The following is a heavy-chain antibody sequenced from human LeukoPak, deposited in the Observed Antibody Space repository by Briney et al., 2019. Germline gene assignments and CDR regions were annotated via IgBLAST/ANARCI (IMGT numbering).Heavy chain of an antibody. CDR3: ARDQTYYVSSGYYYVTYFQH. D-gene: IGHD3-22*01. Sequence: SETLSLTGTVSGASISSSYCTWIRQPAGEGLEWIGRISTGGSTTYNPSLKSRVTMSLDTSKNQFSLNLTSVTAADTAVYYCARDQTYYVSSGYYYVTYFQHWGQGILVTVSS. J-gene: IGHJ1*01. CDR1: GASISSSY. V-gene: IGHV4-4*07. CDR2: ISTGGST.